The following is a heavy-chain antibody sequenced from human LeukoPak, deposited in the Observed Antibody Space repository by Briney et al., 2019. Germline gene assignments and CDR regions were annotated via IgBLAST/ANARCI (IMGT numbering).Heavy chain of an antibody. CDR3: ANDLGYDVLTGYYEPYAFDI. D-gene: IGHD3-9*01. Sequence: GGSLRLSCAASGLTFDDYAIHWVRQAPGKGLEWVSLISGDSDITYYADSVKGRFTTSRDNSKNSLSLQMDSLRAEDTALYYCANDLGYDVLTGYYEPYAFDIWGQGAMVTVSS. CDR2: ISGDSDIT. V-gene: IGHV3-43*02. CDR1: GLTFDDYA. J-gene: IGHJ3*02.